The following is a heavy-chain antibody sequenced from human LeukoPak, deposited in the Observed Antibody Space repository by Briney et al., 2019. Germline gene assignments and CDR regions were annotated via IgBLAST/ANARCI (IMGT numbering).Heavy chain of an antibody. CDR3: ASSWNSRFKNYYYMDV. CDR2: IYYSGST. D-gene: IGHD1-7*01. Sequence: PSETLSLTCTVSGDSITSYYWTWIRQPPGKGLEWIGYIYYSGSTNYNPSLKSRVTISVDTSKNQFSLKLSSVTAADTAVYYCASSWNSRFKNYYYMDVWGKGTTVTVSS. CDR1: GDSITSYY. V-gene: IGHV4-59*01. J-gene: IGHJ6*03.